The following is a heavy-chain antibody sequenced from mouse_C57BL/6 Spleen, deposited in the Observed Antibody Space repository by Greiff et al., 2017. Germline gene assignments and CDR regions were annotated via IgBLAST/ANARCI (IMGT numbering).Heavy chain of an antibody. CDR2: IRNKANGYTT. CDR3: ARSIYYYGSSPFAY. D-gene: IGHD1-1*01. CDR1: GFTFTDYY. Sequence: EVKLVESGGGLVQPGGSLSLSCAASGFTFTDYYMSWVRQPPGKALEWLGFIRNKANGYTTEYSASVKGRFTISRDNSQSILYLQMNALRAEDSATYYCARSIYYYGSSPFAYWGQGTLVTVSA. V-gene: IGHV7-3*01. J-gene: IGHJ3*01.